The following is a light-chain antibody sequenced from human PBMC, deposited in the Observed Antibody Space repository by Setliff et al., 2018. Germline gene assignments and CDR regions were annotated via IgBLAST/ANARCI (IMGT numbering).Light chain of an antibody. CDR3: SSYAGSNTPYV. J-gene: IGLJ1*01. V-gene: IGLV2-8*01. CDR1: SSDVGGYNY. Sequence: QSMLTQPASVSGSPGQSITISCTGTSSDVGGYNYVSWYQQHPGKAPKLMIYEVSKRPSGVPDRFSGSKSGNTASLTVSGLQAEDEADYYCSSYAGSNTPYVFGTGTKV. CDR2: EVS.